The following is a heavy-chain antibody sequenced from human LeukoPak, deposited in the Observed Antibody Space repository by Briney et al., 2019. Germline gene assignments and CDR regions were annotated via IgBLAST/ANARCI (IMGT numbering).Heavy chain of an antibody. D-gene: IGHD3-22*01. Sequence: SVKVSCKASGGTFSSYAITWVRQAPGQGLEWMGGIIPIFGTANYSQKFQGRVTITADESTSTAYMELSSLRSEDTAVYYCARASDSSGYYLLYFDYWGQGTLVTVSS. J-gene: IGHJ4*02. CDR1: GGTFSSYA. V-gene: IGHV1-69*01. CDR2: IIPIFGTA. CDR3: ARASDSSGYYLLYFDY.